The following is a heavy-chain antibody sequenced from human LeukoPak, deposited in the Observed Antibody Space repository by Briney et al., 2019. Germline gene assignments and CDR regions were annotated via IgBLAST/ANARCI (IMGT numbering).Heavy chain of an antibody. CDR2: IYYSGST. J-gene: IGHJ4*02. CDR3: ASIVGAIRAYHY. CDR1: GGSISSSSYY. V-gene: IGHV4-39*01. D-gene: IGHD1-26*01. Sequence: SETLSLTCTVSGGSISSSSYYWGWIRQPPGKGLEWIGSIYYSGSTYYNPSLKSRVTISVDTSKNQLSLKLSSVTAADTAVYYCASIVGAIRAYHYWGQGTLVTVSS.